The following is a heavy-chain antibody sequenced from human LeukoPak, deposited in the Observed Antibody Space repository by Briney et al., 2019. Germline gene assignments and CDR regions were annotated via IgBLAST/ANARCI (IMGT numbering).Heavy chain of an antibody. CDR2: ISSSSSYT. CDR1: GFALSIYS. V-gene: IGHV3-21*05. CDR3: ARGRSYGSFDC. Sequence: PGGSLRLSCAASGFALSIYSMTWVRQAPGKGLEWVSYISSSSSYTNYADSVKGRFTISRDNAKNSLYLQMNSLRAEDTAVYYCARGRSYGSFDCWGQGTLVTVSS. D-gene: IGHD5-18*01. J-gene: IGHJ4*02.